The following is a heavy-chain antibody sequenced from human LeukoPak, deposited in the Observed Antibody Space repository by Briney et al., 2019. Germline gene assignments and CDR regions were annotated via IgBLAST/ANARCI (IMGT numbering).Heavy chain of an antibody. CDR3: AREQGGYSNFAY. D-gene: IGHD4-11*01. V-gene: IGHV4-31*03. Sequence: SQTLSLTCTVSGGSISSGGYYWNWIRQHPGKGLEWIGYIYYSGSTNYNPSLKSRVTVSIDTSKSQFSLKLSSVTAADTAVYYCAREQGGYSNFAYWGQGTLVTVSS. CDR1: GGSISSGGYY. J-gene: IGHJ4*02. CDR2: IYYSGST.